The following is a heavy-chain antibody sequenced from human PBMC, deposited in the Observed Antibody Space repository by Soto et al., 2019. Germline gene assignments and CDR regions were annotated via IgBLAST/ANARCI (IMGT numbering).Heavy chain of an antibody. Sequence: QVQLQESGPGLVKPSATLSLTCTVSGGSVSSGSYYWSWILQPPGKGLEWIGDIYYSRSTYYNPYLKSRVTTSVDTSKNQFSLKLSSVTAADTAVYYCARAPFRSGSYFDYWGQGTLVTVS. CDR2: IYYSRST. V-gene: IGHV4-61*01. J-gene: IGHJ4*02. CDR3: ARAPFRSGSYFDY. CDR1: GGSVSSGSYY. D-gene: IGHD1-26*01.